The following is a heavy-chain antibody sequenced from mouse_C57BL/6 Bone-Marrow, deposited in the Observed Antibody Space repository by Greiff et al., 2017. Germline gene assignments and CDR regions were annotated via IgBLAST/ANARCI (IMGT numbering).Heavy chain of an antibody. CDR3: VFIATVVAETAYWYFDV. CDR2: IHPNSGST. Sequence: QVQLQQPGAELVKPGASVKLSCKASGYTFTSYWMHWVKQRPGQGLEWIGMIHPNSGSTNYNEKFKSKATLTVDKSSSTAYMQLSSLTSEDSAVYYCVFIATVVAETAYWYFDVWGRGTAVTVSS. V-gene: IGHV1-64*01. CDR1: GYTFTSYW. J-gene: IGHJ1*03. D-gene: IGHD1-1*01.